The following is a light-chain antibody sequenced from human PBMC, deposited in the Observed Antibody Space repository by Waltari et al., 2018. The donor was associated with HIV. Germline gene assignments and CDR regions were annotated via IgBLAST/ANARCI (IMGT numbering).Light chain of an antibody. CDR3: ATWDDSLNAWV. CDR1: SSNIGSNT. V-gene: IGLV1-44*01. J-gene: IGLJ3*02. CDR2: SYG. Sequence: QSVLNQSPSASGTPGQRVIISCSGSSSNIGSNTGTWYQQFPGTAPKLLIYSYGQRPSGVPERFSGSKSATSASLAISGLRSEDEADYYCATWDDSLNAWVFGGGTKLTVL.